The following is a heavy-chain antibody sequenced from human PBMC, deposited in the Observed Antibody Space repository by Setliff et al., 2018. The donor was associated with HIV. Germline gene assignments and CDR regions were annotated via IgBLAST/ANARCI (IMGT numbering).Heavy chain of an antibody. V-gene: IGHV3-23*01. CDR1: GLTFDYYA. Sequence: GGSLRLSCEAYGLTFDYYAMTWVRQAPGKGLEWVSGISGSGDRTYYADSVKGRFTVSRDDSKNMLFLQMSSLGADDTAIYYCAKPTSGIYPRSFDLWGLGTMVTVSS. CDR3: AKPTSGIYPRSFDL. J-gene: IGHJ3*01. CDR2: ISGSGDRT. D-gene: IGHD1-26*01.